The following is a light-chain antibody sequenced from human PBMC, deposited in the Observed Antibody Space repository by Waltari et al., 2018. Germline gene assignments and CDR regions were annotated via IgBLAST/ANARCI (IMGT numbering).Light chain of an antibody. CDR2: LEGSGSY. Sequence: QPVLTQSSSASASLGSSVTLTCTLSSGHSSYIIARHQQQPGKAPRYLMKLEGSGSYNKGSGVPDRVSGSSSGADRYLTISNLQSEDEADYYCETWDNNPRVFGGGTKLTVL. CDR3: ETWDNNPRV. V-gene: IGLV4-60*03. J-gene: IGLJ3*02. CDR1: SGHSSYI.